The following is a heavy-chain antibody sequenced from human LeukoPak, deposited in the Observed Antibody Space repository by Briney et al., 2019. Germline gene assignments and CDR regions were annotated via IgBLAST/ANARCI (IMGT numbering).Heavy chain of an antibody. CDR2: IYYTGST. Sequence: SETLSLTCTVSGGSISTYYWSWIRQSPGKGLKWIGYIYYTGSTNYNPSLKSRVTISVDTSKNQFSLRLSSVTAADTAIYYCARVGDWNDLVYWGQGALVTVSS. V-gene: IGHV4-59*01. CDR3: ARVGDWNDLVY. D-gene: IGHD1-1*01. J-gene: IGHJ4*02. CDR1: GGSISTYY.